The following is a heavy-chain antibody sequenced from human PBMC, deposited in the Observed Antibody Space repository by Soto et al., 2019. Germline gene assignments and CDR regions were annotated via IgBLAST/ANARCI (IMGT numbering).Heavy chain of an antibody. Sequence: QVTLKESGPVLVKPTETLTLTCTVSGFSLSNARMGVSWIRQPPGKALEWLAHIFSNDEKSYSTSLKSRLTIAKDAPKSQVVLTMTTMDPVDTATYCCARMGSYSSSWYGWFDPWGQGTLVTVSS. J-gene: IGHJ5*02. CDR3: ARMGSYSSSWYGWFDP. CDR2: IFSNDEK. CDR1: GFSLSNARMG. D-gene: IGHD6-13*01. V-gene: IGHV2-26*01.